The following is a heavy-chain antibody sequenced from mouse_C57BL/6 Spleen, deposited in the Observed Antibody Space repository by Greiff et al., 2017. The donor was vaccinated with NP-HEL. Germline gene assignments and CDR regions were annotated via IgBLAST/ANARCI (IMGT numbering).Heavy chain of an antibody. Sequence: EVKLVESGGGLVKPGGSLKLSCAASGFTFSSYAMSWVRQTPEKRLEWVATISDGGSYTYYPDNVKGRVTISRDNAKNNRYLQMSHLKSEDTAVFYCARDPDYYGSSYEGAMDYWGQGTSVTVSS. D-gene: IGHD1-1*01. J-gene: IGHJ4*01. CDR1: GFTFSSYA. CDR2: ISDGGSYT. CDR3: ARDPDYYGSSYEGAMDY. V-gene: IGHV5-4*01.